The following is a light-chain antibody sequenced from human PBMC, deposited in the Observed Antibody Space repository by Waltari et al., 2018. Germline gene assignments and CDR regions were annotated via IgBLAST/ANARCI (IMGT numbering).Light chain of an antibody. CDR2: GAA. CDR1: KTIWGGW. J-gene: IGKJ4*01. Sequence: CRASKTIWGGWLTWYQQKPGQAPSLVIYGAAIRATAIPDRFSGSGSGTDFTLTISRLEPEDFAVYYCQQYDGSAVTFGGGTKVEI. CDR3: QQYDGSAVT. V-gene: IGKV3-20*01.